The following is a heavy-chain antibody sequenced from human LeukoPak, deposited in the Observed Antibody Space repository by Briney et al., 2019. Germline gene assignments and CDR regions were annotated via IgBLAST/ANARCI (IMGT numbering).Heavy chain of an antibody. D-gene: IGHD1-26*01. Sequence: GGSLRLSCAASGFTFSSNWMTWVRQAPGKGLEWVANMNQGETEKYYLDSVKGRFTISRDNAKKSLYLQMNSLRAEDTAVYYCATGFGSDYWGQGTLVTVSS. V-gene: IGHV3-7*01. CDR2: MNQGETEK. CDR3: ATGFGSDY. J-gene: IGHJ4*02. CDR1: GFTFSSNW.